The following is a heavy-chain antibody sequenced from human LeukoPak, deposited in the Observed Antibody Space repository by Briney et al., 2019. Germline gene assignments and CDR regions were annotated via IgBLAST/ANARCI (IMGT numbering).Heavy chain of an antibody. Sequence: SETLSLTCAVYGGSFSSYYWSWIRQPPGKGLEWIGYIYYSGSTNYNPSLKSRVTISVDTSKNQFSLKLSSVTAADTAVYYCARESEDSSGYYGSLGAFDIWGQGTMVTVSS. CDR2: IYYSGST. V-gene: IGHV4-59*01. J-gene: IGHJ3*02. D-gene: IGHD3-22*01. CDR1: GGSFSSYY. CDR3: ARESEDSSGYYGSLGAFDI.